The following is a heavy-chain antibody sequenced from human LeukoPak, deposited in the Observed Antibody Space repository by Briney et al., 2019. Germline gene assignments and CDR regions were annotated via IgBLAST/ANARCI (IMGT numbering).Heavy chain of an antibody. CDR2: ISSSSSYI. CDR3: ARDLSDYSYGGHVG. Sequence: KPGGSLRLSCAASGFTFSSYSMNWVRQAPGKGLERGSSISSSSSYIYYADSVKGRFTISRDNAKNSLCLQMNSLRAEDTAVYYCARDLSDYSYGGHVGWGQGTLVTVSS. CDR1: GFTFSSYS. V-gene: IGHV3-21*01. J-gene: IGHJ4*02. D-gene: IGHD3-10*01.